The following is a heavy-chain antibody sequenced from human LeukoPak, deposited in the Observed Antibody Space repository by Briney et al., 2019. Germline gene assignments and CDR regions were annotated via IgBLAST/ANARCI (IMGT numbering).Heavy chain of an antibody. V-gene: IGHV4-31*03. Sequence: SQTLSLTCTVSGGCISSGGYYWSWIRQHPGKGLEWIGYIYYSGSTYYNPSLKSRVTISVDTSKNQFSLKLSSVTAADTAVYYCARGDQQEDYFDYWGQGTLVTVSS. CDR2: IYYSGST. J-gene: IGHJ4*02. CDR3: ARGDQQEDYFDY. CDR1: GGCISSGGYY.